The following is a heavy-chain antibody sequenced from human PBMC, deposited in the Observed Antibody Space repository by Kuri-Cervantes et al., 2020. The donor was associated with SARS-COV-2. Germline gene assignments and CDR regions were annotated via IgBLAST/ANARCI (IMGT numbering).Heavy chain of an antibody. V-gene: IGHV4-61*02. Sequence: SETLSLTCNVSGASISSGAYYWSWIRHPAGKELEWIGRIYTTGSTNYNPSLKSRVTISVDTSKNQFSLNLSSVTAADTAVYYCARGEITMVRGVIGAGWFDPWGQGTLVTVSS. D-gene: IGHD3-10*01. CDR2: IYTTGST. CDR3: ARGEITMVRGVIGAGWFDP. J-gene: IGHJ5*02. CDR1: GASISSGAYY.